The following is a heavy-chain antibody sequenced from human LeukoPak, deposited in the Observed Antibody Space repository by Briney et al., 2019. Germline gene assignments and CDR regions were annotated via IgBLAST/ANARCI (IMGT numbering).Heavy chain of an antibody. Sequence: SETLSLTCAVSGGSISSNNWWSWVRQPPGKGLEWIGEIYHSGNANYNPSLKTRVTMSVDKSKNQFSLILSSVTAADTAVYYCARAGIDIAVAGSLAFDYWGQGTLVTVSS. J-gene: IGHJ4*02. D-gene: IGHD6-19*01. CDR3: ARAGIDIAVAGSLAFDY. CDR1: GGSISSNNW. CDR2: IYHSGNA. V-gene: IGHV4-4*02.